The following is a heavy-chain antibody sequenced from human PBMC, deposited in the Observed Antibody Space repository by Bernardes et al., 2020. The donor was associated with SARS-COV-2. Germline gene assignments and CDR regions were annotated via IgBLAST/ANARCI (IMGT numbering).Heavy chain of an antibody. CDR1: GGSISSGGYY. CDR2: ISGDGSVT. CDR3: GSSSSTCCDQ. J-gene: IGHJ4*02. Sequence: ETLSLTCTVSGGSISSGGYYWSWIRQHPGKGLVWVSRISGDGSVTNYADPVKGRFIISRDNAKNTLYLQMNSLRDEDTAVYYCGSSSSTCCDQWGQGTLVTVSS. V-gene: IGHV3-74*01. D-gene: IGHD2-2*01.